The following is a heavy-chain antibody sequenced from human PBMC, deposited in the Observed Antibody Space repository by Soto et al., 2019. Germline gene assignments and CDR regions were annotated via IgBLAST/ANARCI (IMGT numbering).Heavy chain of an antibody. CDR2: ISYDGSNK. Sequence: QVQLVESGGGVVQPGRSLRLSCAASGFTFSSYGMHWVRQAPGKGLEWVAVISYDGSNKYYADSVKGRFTISRDNSIXTLYLQMNSLRAEDTAVYYCAKAKGLSDWNDVKDYWGQGTLVTVSS. D-gene: IGHD1-1*01. V-gene: IGHV3-30*18. CDR3: AKAKGLSDWNDVKDY. J-gene: IGHJ4*02. CDR1: GFTFSSYG.